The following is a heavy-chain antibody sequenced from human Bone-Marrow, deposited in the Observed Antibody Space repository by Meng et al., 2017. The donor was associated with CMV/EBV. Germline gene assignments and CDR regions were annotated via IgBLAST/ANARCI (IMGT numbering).Heavy chain of an antibody. Sequence: GECLKISCKGSGYSFTSYWVGWVRQMPGKGLEWMWIIYPGDSDTRYSPSFQGQVTITADKSLSTAYLQGSDLKASETAMYYCARDYSSGAIDVWGQGTLVTVSS. D-gene: IGHD2-15*01. CDR2: IYPGDSDT. CDR3: ARDYSSGAIDV. J-gene: IGHJ4*02. V-gene: IGHV5-51*01. CDR1: GYSFTSYW.